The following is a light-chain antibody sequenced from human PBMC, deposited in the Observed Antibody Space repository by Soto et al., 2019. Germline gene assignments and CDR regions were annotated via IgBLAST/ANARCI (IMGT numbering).Light chain of an antibody. CDR1: QSISSW. J-gene: IGKJ1*01. Sequence: DIHMTQSPSTLSASVGDRVTITCRASQSISSWLAWYQQKPGKAPNLLIYKASSLEGGVPSRFSGSGSGTEFTLTISSLQPDDFATYYCQQYNSYWTFGQGTKV. CDR2: KAS. CDR3: QQYNSYWT. V-gene: IGKV1-5*03.